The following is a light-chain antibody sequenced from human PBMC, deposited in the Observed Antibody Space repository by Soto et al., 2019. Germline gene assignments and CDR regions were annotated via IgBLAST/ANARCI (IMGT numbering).Light chain of an antibody. J-gene: IGKJ3*01. CDR1: QGISNY. V-gene: IGKV1-27*01. Sequence: DIQMTQSPSSLSVSIGDRVTITCRASQGISNYLAWYQQKPGKVPKLLIYAASTLQSGVPSRFTGSRSGTSVTLTSSSLQPEDVAIYYCQKYDSAPITCGPGTKVDIK. CDR3: QKYDSAPIT. CDR2: AAS.